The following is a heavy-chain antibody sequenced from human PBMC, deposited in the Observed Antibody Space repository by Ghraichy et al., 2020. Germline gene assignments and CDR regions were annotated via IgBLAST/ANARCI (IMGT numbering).Heavy chain of an antibody. D-gene: IGHD3-22*01. CDR1: GFTFSSYG. Sequence: GGSLRLSCAASGFTFSSYGMHWVRQAPGKGLEWVAFIRYDGSKKYYADSVQGRFTFSRDNSKNTLYLQMNSLRAEDTAVYYCAKGYYDSSTFDYWGQGTLVTVSS. V-gene: IGHV3-30*02. CDR2: IRYDGSKK. CDR3: AKGYYDSSTFDY. J-gene: IGHJ4*02.